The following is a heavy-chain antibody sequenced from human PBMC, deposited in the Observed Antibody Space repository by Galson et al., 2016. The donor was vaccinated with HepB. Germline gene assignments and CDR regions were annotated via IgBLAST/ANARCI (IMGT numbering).Heavy chain of an antibody. CDR1: GGSISSSNYY. V-gene: IGHV4-39*01. Sequence: SETLSLTCTVSGGSISSSNYYWGWIRQPPGKGLEWIGSIYYSGSTYYSPSLKSRVTISVDTSKNQFSLNLSYVTAADTAGDYCASAAVWGCRNAVCTYAFDVWGQGTKVTVSS. J-gene: IGHJ3*01. D-gene: IGHD2-8*01. CDR2: IYYSGST. CDR3: ASAAVWGCRNAVCTYAFDV.